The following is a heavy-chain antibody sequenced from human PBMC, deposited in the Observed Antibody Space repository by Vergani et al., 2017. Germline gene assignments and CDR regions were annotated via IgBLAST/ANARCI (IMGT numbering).Heavy chain of an antibody. CDR3: TTXDSSGWYGGYFDS. J-gene: IGHJ4*02. D-gene: IGHD6-19*01. Sequence: EVQLLESGGGLVQPGGSLRLPCVASGFTFNKAWMNWVRQAPGKGLEWVGRIKSKTDGGTTDYAAPVTGRFTISREDSKTTLYLEMNSLKTEDTAVYYCTTXDSSGWYGGYFDSWGQGTLVTVSS. CDR1: GFTFNKAW. CDR2: IKSKTDGGTT. V-gene: IGHV3-15*01.